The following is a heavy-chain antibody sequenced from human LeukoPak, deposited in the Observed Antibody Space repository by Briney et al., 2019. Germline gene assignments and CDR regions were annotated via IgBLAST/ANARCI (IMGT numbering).Heavy chain of an antibody. Sequence: SETLSLTLTVSGSSISSCYWSWIRQPAGKGLEWIGRIYTSGSTNYNPSLKSRVTISVDTSKNQFSLKLSSVTAADTAVYYCARAYDFWSGYPPYNWFDPWGQGTLVTVSS. CDR2: IYTSGST. J-gene: IGHJ5*02. V-gene: IGHV4-4*07. CDR1: GSSISSCY. D-gene: IGHD3-3*01. CDR3: ARAYDFWSGYPPYNWFDP.